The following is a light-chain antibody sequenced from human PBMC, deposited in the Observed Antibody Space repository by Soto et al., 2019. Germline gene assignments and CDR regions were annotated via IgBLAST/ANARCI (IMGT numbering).Light chain of an antibody. CDR3: STYRSANTHVV. J-gene: IGLJ1*01. Sequence: QSVLTTPASFSGSPGRLITISCTGTTRAIGNYNFVSWYQHHPGKAPKLRIYEVTSRPSGVSDRFPGSKSGITASLTIYGRQPEDEADHFCSTYRSANTHVVFGTGTKVTVL. CDR2: EVT. V-gene: IGLV2-14*01. CDR1: TRAIGNYNF.